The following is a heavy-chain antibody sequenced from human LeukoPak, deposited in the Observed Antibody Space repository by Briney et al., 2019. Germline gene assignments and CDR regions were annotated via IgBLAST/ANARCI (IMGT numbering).Heavy chain of an antibody. D-gene: IGHD3-16*01. CDR2: INPNSGGT. J-gene: IGHJ4*02. CDR1: GYTFIGYY. CDR3: ARGLWGTYYFDY. V-gene: IGHV1-2*02. Sequence: SVQVSCKASGYTFIGYYMHWVRQAPGQGLEWMGWINPNSGGTNYAQKFQGRVTMTRDTSISTAYMELSRLRSDDTAVYYCARGLWGTYYFDYWGQGTLVTVSS.